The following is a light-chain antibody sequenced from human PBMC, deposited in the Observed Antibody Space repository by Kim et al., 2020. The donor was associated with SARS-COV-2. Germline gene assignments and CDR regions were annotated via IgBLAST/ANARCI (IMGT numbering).Light chain of an antibody. CDR3: LLSYSGLVF. CDR2: DST. Sequence: PGGTVTPTSASNPGAVTSGHYPSWFQRKPGQALRTLIYDSTHKHSWTPARFSGSLLGGNAALTLSGAQPEDEADYYCLLSYSGLVFFGGGTQLTVL. V-gene: IGLV7-46*01. J-gene: IGLJ2*01. CDR1: PGAVTSGHY.